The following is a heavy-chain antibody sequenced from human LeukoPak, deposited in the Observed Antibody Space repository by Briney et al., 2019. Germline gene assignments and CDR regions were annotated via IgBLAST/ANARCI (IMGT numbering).Heavy chain of an antibody. CDR3: ARQLWVGEFVGAFDI. CDR1: GGSISSYY. Sequence: PSETLSLTCTVSGGSISSYYWSWIRQPAGKGLEWIGRIYTSGSTNYNPSLKSRVTMSVDTSKNQFSLKLSSVTAADTAVYYCARQLWVGEFVGAFDIWGQGTMATVSS. D-gene: IGHD3-10*01. J-gene: IGHJ3*02. CDR2: IYTSGST. V-gene: IGHV4-4*07.